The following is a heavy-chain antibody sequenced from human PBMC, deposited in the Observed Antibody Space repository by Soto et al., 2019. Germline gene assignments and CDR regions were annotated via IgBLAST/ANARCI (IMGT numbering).Heavy chain of an antibody. CDR1: GGSFSGYY. CDR3: ARGVPAAYQYNWFDP. V-gene: IGHV4-34*01. J-gene: IGHJ5*02. D-gene: IGHD2-2*01. Sequence: TSETLSLTCAVYGGSFSGYYWSWIRQPPGKGLEWIGEINHSGSTNYNPSLKSRVTISVDTSKNQFSLKLSSVTAADTAVYYCARGVPAAYQYNWFDPWGQGTLVTVSS. CDR2: INHSGST.